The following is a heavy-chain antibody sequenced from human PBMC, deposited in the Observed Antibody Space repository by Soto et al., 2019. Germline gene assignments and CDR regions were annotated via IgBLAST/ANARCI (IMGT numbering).Heavy chain of an antibody. J-gene: IGHJ4*02. CDR2: ISSSGDII. V-gene: IGHV3-11*01. Sequence: QVQLVESGGGLVKPGGSLRLSCAASGFTFTNYYMSWIRQTPGKGLEWVSYISSSGDIIYYADSLKGRFTIPRDNAKNLLYLQMNSLGAEDTAVYYCARDLGYYDSSGYFDYWGQGTLVTVSS. CDR1: GFTFTNYY. D-gene: IGHD3-22*01. CDR3: ARDLGYYDSSGYFDY.